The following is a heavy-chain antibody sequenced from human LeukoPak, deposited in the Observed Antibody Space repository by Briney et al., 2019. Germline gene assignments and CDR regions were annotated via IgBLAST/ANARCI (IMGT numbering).Heavy chain of an antibody. CDR3: ARAYREYFDWLLSDYYMDV. J-gene: IGHJ6*03. CDR2: MNPNSGNT. D-gene: IGHD3-9*01. CDR1: GYTFTSYD. V-gene: IGHV1-8*03. Sequence: GASVKVSCKASGYTFTSYDINWVRQATGQGLEWMGWMNPNSGNTGYAQKFQGRVTITRNTSISTAYMELSSLRSEDTAVYYCARAYREYFDWLLSDYYMDVWGKGTTVTVSS.